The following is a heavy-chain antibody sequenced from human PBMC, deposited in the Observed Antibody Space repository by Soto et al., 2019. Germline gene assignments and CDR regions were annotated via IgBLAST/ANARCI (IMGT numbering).Heavy chain of an antibody. D-gene: IGHD2-15*01. Sequence: QVQLVESGGGEVQPGTSLRLSCAASGFTFSRSPMHWVRQAPGKGLDWVGLISADGSSQHYADSVRGRFIISRDTFRSTVSLQMDRRRAEDTAVYYCARPVVAGTPDYWGQGTLVSVSS. J-gene: IGHJ4*02. CDR2: ISADGSSQ. CDR3: ARPVVAGTPDY. V-gene: IGHV3-30-3*01. CDR1: GFTFSRSP.